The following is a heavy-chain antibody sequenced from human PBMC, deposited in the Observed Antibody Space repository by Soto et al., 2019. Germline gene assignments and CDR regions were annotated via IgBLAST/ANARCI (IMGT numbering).Heavy chain of an antibody. CDR2: MNPNSGNT. J-gene: IGHJ1*01. V-gene: IGHV1-8*01. D-gene: IGHD6-19*01. CDR1: GYTFTSYD. Sequence: GASVKVSCKASGYTFTSYDINWVRQATGQGLEWMGWMNPNSGNTGYAQKFQGRVTMTRNTSISTAYMELSSLRSEDTAVYYCARGYSSGWYFDWFDPWGQGTLVTVSSGKSGESRKCFSRIAAAGAEYFQHWGQGTLVTVSS. CDR3: ARGYSSGWYFDWFDPWGQGTLVTVSSGKSGESRKCFSRIAAAGAEYFQH.